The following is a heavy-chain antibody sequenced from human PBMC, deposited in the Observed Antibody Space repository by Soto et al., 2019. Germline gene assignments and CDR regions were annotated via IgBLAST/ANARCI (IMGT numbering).Heavy chain of an antibody. Sequence: GGSLRLSCAASGFTFSNAWMSWVRQAPGKXLEWVGRIKSKTDGGTTDYAAPVKGRFTISRDDSKNTLYLQMNSLKTEDTAVYYCTTGHCSSTSCYLYYYGMDVWGQGTTVTVSS. D-gene: IGHD2-2*01. V-gene: IGHV3-15*01. CDR2: IKSKTDGGTT. J-gene: IGHJ6*02. CDR3: TTGHCSSTSCYLYYYGMDV. CDR1: GFTFSNAW.